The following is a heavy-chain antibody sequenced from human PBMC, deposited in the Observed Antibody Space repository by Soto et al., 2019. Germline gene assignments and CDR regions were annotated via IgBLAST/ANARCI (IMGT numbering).Heavy chain of an antibody. V-gene: IGHV1-18*01. J-gene: IGHJ4*02. Sequence: ASVKVSCKASGYTFTSYGISWVRQAPGQGLEWMGWISAYNGNTNYAQKPQGRVTMTTDTSTSTAYMELRSLRSDDTAVYYCAGASDDSSGYYYDLYYFDYWGQGTLVTVSS. CDR1: GYTFTSYG. D-gene: IGHD3-22*01. CDR3: AGASDDSSGYYYDLYYFDY. CDR2: ISAYNGNT.